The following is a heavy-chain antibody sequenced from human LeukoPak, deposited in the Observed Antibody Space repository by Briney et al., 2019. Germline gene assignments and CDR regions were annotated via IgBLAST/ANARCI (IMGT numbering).Heavy chain of an antibody. CDR3: ARGPNYYDSSGFEDAFDI. V-gene: IGHV4-38-2*02. J-gene: IGHJ3*02. D-gene: IGHD3-22*01. CDR1: GYSISSGYF. Sequence: PSETLSLTCTVSGYSISSGYFWGWMRQPPGKGLEWIGSIYHSVTTHYNPSLKSRVTISLDTSKNQFSLKLSSVTAADTAVYYCARGPNYYDSSGFEDAFDIWGQGTMVTVSS. CDR2: IYHSVTT.